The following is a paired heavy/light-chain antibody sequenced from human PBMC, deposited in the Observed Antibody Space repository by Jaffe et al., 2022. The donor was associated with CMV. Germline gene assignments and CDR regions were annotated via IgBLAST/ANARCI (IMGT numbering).Light chain of an antibody. CDR3: QQANSFPFT. CDR2: TAS. CDR1: QGINDY. V-gene: IGKV1-12*01. J-gene: IGKJ3*01. Sequence: DIQMTQSPSSVSASVGDRVTITCRASQGINDYLDWYQQKPGKAPKVLIHTASSLQSGVPTRFSGSGFGTDFTLTISGLQPEDFATYYCQQANSFPFTFGPGTKVDIK.
Heavy chain of an antibody. CDR1: GFTFGDYA. CDR2: IRSKAYGGTT. CDR3: ARGSRSGGSSTDY. V-gene: IGHV3-49*05. Sequence: EVQLVESGGGLVNPGRSLRLSCTASGFTFGDYAMSWFRQAPGKGLEWVAFIRSKAYGGTTEYAASVKGRFTVSRDDFDGIAYLQMNSLKTEDTAVYYCARGSRSGGSSTDYWGQGTLVTVSS. J-gene: IGHJ4*02. D-gene: IGHD2-15*01.